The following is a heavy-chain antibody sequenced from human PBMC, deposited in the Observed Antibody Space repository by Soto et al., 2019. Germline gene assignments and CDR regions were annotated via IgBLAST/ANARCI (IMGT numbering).Heavy chain of an antibody. CDR2: ISAYNGNT. Sequence: GASVKVSCKASGYTFTSYGISWVRQAPGQGLEWMGWISAYNGNTNYAQKLQGRVTMTTDTSTSTAYMELRSLRSDDTAVYYCARDVKGVTCGSTSCSTPTIAAAGGDYWGQGTLVTVSS. V-gene: IGHV1-18*01. CDR1: GYTFTSYG. CDR3: ARDVKGVTCGSTSCSTPTIAAAGGDY. D-gene: IGHD6-13*01. J-gene: IGHJ4*02.